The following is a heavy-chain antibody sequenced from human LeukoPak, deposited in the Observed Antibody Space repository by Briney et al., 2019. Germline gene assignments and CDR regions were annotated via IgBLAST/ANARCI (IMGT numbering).Heavy chain of an antibody. CDR2: IYYRGST. CDR3: ARGSSGWYLQH. Sequence: PSETLSLTCTVSGGSISSYYWSWIRQPPGKGLEWIGYIYYRGSTKYNPSLKSRVTISVDTSKNQFSLKVTSVTAADTAAYYCARGSSGWYLQHWGQGTLVTVSS. J-gene: IGHJ1*01. V-gene: IGHV4-59*01. D-gene: IGHD6-19*01. CDR1: GGSISSYY.